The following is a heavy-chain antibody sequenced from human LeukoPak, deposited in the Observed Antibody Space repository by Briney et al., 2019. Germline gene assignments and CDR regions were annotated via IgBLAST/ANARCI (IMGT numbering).Heavy chain of an antibody. D-gene: IGHD3-3*01. J-gene: IGHJ2*01. V-gene: IGHV4-34*01. CDR1: GGSFSGYY. Sequence: SETLSLTCAVYGGSFSGYYWSWIRQPPGKGLEWIGEINHSGSTNYNPSLKSRVTISVDTSKNQFSLKLSSVTAADTAVYYCARGNMVFGVVIHFDLWGRGTLVTVSS. CDR2: INHSGST. CDR3: ARGNMVFGVVIHFDL.